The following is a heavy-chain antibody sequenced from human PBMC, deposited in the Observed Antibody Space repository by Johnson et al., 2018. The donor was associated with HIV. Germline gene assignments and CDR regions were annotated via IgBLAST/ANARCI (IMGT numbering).Heavy chain of an antibody. V-gene: IGHV3-30-3*01. J-gene: IGHJ3*02. CDR2: ISYDGSEK. CDR3: ARQFPLADAFDI. D-gene: IGHD5-24*01. CDR1: EFTFSNYC. Sequence: VQLVESGGGVVQPGRSLRLSCAASEFTFSNYCMCWVRQAPGKGLEWVALISYDGSEKYYADSVKGRFTISRDNSRNTLYLQLNGLRAEDTAAYYCARQFPLADAFDIWGQGTLVTVSS.